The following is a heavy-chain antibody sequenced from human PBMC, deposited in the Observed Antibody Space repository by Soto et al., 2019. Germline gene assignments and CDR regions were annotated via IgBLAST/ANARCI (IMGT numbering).Heavy chain of an antibody. CDR3: ARAYCGGDCPPDY. J-gene: IGHJ4*02. D-gene: IGHD2-21*02. CDR1: GGSISSGGYS. Sequence: SETLSLTCAVSGGSISSGGYSWSWIRQPPGKGLEWIGYIYHSGSTYYNPSLKSRVAISVDRSKNQFSLKLSSVTAADTAVYYCARAYCGGDCPPDYWGQGTLVTVSS. V-gene: IGHV4-30-2*01. CDR2: IYHSGST.